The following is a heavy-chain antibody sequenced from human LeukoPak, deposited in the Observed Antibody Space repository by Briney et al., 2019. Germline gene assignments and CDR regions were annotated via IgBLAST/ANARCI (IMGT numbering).Heavy chain of an antibody. D-gene: IGHD3-22*01. V-gene: IGHV4-34*01. CDR2: INHSGST. CDR1: GGSFSGYY. CDR3: ARAQIVVVYYYYYGMDV. Sequence: SETLSLTYAVSGGSFSGYYSRWIRQPPGKGLEWSWEINHSGSTNYNPSLKSRVTISVDTSKNQFSLKLSSVTAADTAVYYCARAQIVVVYYYYYGMDVWGQGTTVTVSS. J-gene: IGHJ6*02.